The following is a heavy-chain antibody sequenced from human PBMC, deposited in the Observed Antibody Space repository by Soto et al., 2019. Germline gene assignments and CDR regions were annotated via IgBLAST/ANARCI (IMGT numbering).Heavy chain of an antibody. J-gene: IGHJ4*02. Sequence: LRLSCTASGFTFGDYAMSWVRQAPGKGLECVGFIRSEAYGWTTEYAASVKGRFTISRDDSKSIAYLQMNSLRTEDTAVYYCTRAGGSGWGYYFDYWGQGTQVTVSS. CDR3: TRAGGSGWGYYFDY. D-gene: IGHD6-19*01. V-gene: IGHV3-49*04. CDR1: GFTFGDYA. CDR2: IRSEAYGWTT.